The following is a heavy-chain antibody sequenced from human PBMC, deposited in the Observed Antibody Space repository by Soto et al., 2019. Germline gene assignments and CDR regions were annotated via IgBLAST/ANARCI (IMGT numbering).Heavy chain of an antibody. V-gene: IGHV3-48*01. CDR1: GFTFSSYS. Sequence: PGGALRLSCAASGFTFSSYSMNWVRQAPGKGLEWVSYISSSSSTIYYADSVKGRFTISRDNAKNSLYLQMNSLRAEDKAVYYCAREESWARYYYYYMDVWGKGTTVTVSS. J-gene: IGHJ6*03. D-gene: IGHD7-27*01. CDR3: AREESWARYYYYYMDV. CDR2: ISSSSSTI.